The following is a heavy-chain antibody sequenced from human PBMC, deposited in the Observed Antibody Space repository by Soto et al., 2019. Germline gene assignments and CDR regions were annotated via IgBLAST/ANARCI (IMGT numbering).Heavy chain of an antibody. V-gene: IGHV3-7*04. D-gene: IGHD2-2*01. CDR3: AREIVVARGASYFDY. Sequence: PGVSLRLSCVGSGFTFSRNWMTWVRQAPGKGLEWVGNIRQDGSEKNYVDSVKGRFTISRDNAKNSLYLQMNSLRVEDTAVYYCAREIVVARGASYFDYWGPGTLVTVSS. CDR2: IRQDGSEK. J-gene: IGHJ4*02. CDR1: GFTFSRNW.